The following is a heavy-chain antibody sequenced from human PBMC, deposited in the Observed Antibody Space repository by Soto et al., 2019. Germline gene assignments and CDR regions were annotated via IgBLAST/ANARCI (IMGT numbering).Heavy chain of an antibody. V-gene: IGHV3-7*01. CDR1: GFTFSSYW. CDR2: IKQDGSEK. D-gene: IGHD6-13*01. Sequence: GGSLRLSCAASGFTFSSYWMSWVRQAPGKGLEWVANIKQDGSEKYYVDSVKGRFTISRDNAKNSLYLQMNSLRAEDTAVYYCARESLYRSSSWYEDYWGQGTLVTVSS. CDR3: ARESLYRSSSWYEDY. J-gene: IGHJ4*02.